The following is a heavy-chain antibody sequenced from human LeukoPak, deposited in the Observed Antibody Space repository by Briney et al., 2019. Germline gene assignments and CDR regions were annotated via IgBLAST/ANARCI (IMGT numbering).Heavy chain of an antibody. Sequence: ASVKVSCKASGYTFTTYGFSWVRQAPGQGLEWMGWIGPKSGDTSYSQKFQGRVTVTRDTSISTAYMELSRLRSDDTAVYYCGINRLGKALDIWGQGTMVTVSS. CDR3: GINRLGKALDI. CDR1: GYTFTTYG. V-gene: IGHV1-2*02. CDR2: IGPKSGDT. D-gene: IGHD7-27*01. J-gene: IGHJ3*02.